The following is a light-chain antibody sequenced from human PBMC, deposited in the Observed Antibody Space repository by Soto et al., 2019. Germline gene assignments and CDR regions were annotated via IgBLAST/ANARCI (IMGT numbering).Light chain of an antibody. Sequence: QSALTQPASVSGSPGQSITISCTGTISDVGGYNLVSWYQQHPGKAPKLVVYEDTKRPSGVSDRFSGSKSGNTASLTISGLQAEDESDYYCCSYAAGSTFAVVFGGGTKLTVL. J-gene: IGLJ2*01. V-gene: IGLV2-23*02. CDR1: ISDVGGYNL. CDR3: CSYAAGSTFAVV. CDR2: EDT.